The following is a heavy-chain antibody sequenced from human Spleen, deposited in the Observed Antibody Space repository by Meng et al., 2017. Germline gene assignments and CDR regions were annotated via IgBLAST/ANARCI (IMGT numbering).Heavy chain of an antibody. V-gene: IGHV4-34*02. Sequence: QRQLTQGDAGVLKPPGTLSLPSAVYGGSFSGYYWSWIRQPPGKGLEWIGEINRSGSTTYNPSLKSRVTISVDTSKNQFSLKLSSVSAADTAVYYCAREIAVAAHYYWYFDLWGRGTLVTVSS. CDR1: GGSFSGYY. J-gene: IGHJ2*01. CDR2: INRSGST. D-gene: IGHD6-19*01. CDR3: AREIAVAAHYYWYFDL.